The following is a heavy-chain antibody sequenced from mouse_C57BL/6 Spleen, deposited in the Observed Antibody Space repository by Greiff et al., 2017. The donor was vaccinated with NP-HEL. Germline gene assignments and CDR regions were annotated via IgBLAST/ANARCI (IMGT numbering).Heavy chain of an antibody. Sequence: EVKLQESGPELVKPGASVKMSCKASGYTFTDYNMHWVKQSHGKSLEWIGYINPNNGGTSYNQKFKGKATLTVNKSSSTAYMELHSLTSEDSAVYYCARDYGNDYAMDYWGQGTSVTVSS. J-gene: IGHJ4*01. CDR3: ARDYGNDYAMDY. CDR2: INPNNGGT. CDR1: GYTFTDYN. D-gene: IGHD2-1*01. V-gene: IGHV1-22*01.